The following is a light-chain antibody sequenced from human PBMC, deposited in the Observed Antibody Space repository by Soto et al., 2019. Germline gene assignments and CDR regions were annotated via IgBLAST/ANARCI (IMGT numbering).Light chain of an antibody. CDR3: QHYSSYSGYT. Sequence: DIQMTQSPSTLSASVGDRVTITCRASQNINSWLAWYQQKPGKAPKLLIYQASSLESGVPSRISCSRSGTEFTLTIASLQPDDFATYYCQHYSSYSGYTFGQGTKLEIK. CDR1: QNINSW. J-gene: IGKJ2*01. V-gene: IGKV1-5*03. CDR2: QAS.